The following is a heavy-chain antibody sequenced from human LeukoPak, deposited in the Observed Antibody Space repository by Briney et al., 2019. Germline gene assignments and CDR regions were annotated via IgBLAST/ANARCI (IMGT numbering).Heavy chain of an antibody. CDR1: GGSISSGGYY. J-gene: IGHJ3*02. D-gene: IGHD7-27*01. Sequence: SQTLSLTCTVSGGSISSGGYYWSWIRQNPGKRLEWIGYIYYSGSTYYNPSLKCRVTISVDTSKNQFSLKLSSVTAADTAVYYCARVRPGSELGILNDAFDIWGQGTMVTVSS. CDR2: IYYSGST. CDR3: ARVRPGSELGILNDAFDI. V-gene: IGHV4-31*03.